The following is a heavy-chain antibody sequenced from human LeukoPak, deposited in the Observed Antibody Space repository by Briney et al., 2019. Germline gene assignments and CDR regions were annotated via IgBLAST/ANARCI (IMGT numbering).Heavy chain of an antibody. CDR3: AGSGDTIGAFDI. CDR1: GGSISSYY. CDR2: IYYSGST. J-gene: IGHJ3*02. Sequence: SETLSLTCTVSGGSISSYYWSWIRQPPGKGLEWIGYIYYSGSTNYNPSLKGRVTISVDTSKNQFSLKLSSVTAADTAVYYCAGSGDTIGAFDIWGQGTMVTVSS. V-gene: IGHV4-59*01. D-gene: IGHD3-10*01.